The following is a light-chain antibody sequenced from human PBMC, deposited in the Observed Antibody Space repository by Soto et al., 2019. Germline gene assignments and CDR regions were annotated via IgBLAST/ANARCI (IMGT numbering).Light chain of an antibody. CDR2: GAS. Sequence: EVVMTQSPATLSVSPGERATLSCRASQSVSINLAWCQQKPGQAPRLLVHGASTRAIGIPARFSGSGSGTDFTLTISRLEPEDFAVFYCQQYATSVTTFGQGTRLEIK. CDR3: QQYATSVTT. J-gene: IGKJ5*01. V-gene: IGKV3-15*01. CDR1: QSVSIN.